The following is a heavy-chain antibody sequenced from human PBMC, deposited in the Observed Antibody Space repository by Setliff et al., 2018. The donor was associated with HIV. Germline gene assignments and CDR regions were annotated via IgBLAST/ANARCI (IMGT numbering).Heavy chain of an antibody. CDR2: IYTSGST. CDR3: VRDAEGVAAGAIYFYMDV. CDR1: GGSISSYY. J-gene: IGHJ6*03. D-gene: IGHD2-8*01. Sequence: SETLSLTCTVSGGSISSYYWSWIRQPPGKGLEWIGYIYTSGSTNYNPSLKSRVTISVDTSKNQFSLKMNSATAADTALYYCVRDAEGVAAGAIYFYMDVWGKGTTVTVSS. V-gene: IGHV4-4*08.